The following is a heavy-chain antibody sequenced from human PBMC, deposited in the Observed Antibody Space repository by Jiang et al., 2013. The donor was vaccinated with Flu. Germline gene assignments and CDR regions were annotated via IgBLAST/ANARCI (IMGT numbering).Heavy chain of an antibody. J-gene: IGHJ6*03. D-gene: IGHD6-13*01. CDR3: ATVTWAAAGQSYYYYYMDV. V-gene: IGHV4-59*01. CDR1: YY. Sequence: YYWSWIRQPQEGTGVDWVYLLQWEHPLQPSLKSRVTISVDTSKNQFSLKLSSVTAADTAVYYCATVTWAAAGQSYYYYYMDVWGKGTTVTVSS. CDR2: LLQWEH.